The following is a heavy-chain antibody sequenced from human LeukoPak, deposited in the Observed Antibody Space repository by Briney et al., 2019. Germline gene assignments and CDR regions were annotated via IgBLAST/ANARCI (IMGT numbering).Heavy chain of an antibody. J-gene: IGHJ6*03. Sequence: GGSQRLSCAASGFTFSSYWMHWVRQAPGKGLVWVSRINSDGSSTSYADSVKGRFTISRDNAKNTLYLQMNSLRAEDTAVYYCARDPAYYYYMDVWGKGTTVTVSS. CDR3: ARDPAYYYYMDV. V-gene: IGHV3-74*01. CDR1: GFTFSSYW. CDR2: INSDGSST.